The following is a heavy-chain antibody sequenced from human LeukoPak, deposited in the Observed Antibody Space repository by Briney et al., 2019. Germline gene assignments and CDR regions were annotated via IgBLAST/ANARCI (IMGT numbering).Heavy chain of an antibody. CDR2: VYYTGST. V-gene: IGHV4-39*01. Sequence: SETLSLTCTVSGGSISSSSYYWGWIRQPPGKGLEWLGSVYYTGSTFHNPSLKSRLTTSVDVSKNQVSLRLTSVTAADTATYYCARTVPWYFDLWGRGTLVTVSS. D-gene: IGHD4-17*01. CDR3: ARTVPWYFDL. J-gene: IGHJ2*01. CDR1: GGSISSSSYY.